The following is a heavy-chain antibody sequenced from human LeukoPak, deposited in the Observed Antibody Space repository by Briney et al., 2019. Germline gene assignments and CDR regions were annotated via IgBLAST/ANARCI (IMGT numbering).Heavy chain of an antibody. J-gene: IGHJ6*03. D-gene: IGHD6-19*01. CDR3: ARDLAVAGDYYYYYYMDV. V-gene: IGHV4-59*01. CDR2: IHYSGST. Sequence: SETLSLTCTVSGGSISSYYWSWIRQPPGKGLEWIGYIHYSGSTNCNPSLKSRVTISVDTSKNQFSLKLSSVTAADTAVYYCARDLAVAGDYYYYYYMDVWGKGTTVTVSS. CDR1: GGSISSYY.